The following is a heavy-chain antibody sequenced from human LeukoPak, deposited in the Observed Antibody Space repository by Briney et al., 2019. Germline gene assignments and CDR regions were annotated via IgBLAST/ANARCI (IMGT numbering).Heavy chain of an antibody. Sequence: GRSLRLSCAASGFTFSSYGTHWVRQAPGKGLEWVAVISYDGSNKYYADSVKGRFTISRDNSKNTLYLQMNSLRAEDTAVYYCARPIAAAGNWFDPWGQGTLVTVSS. J-gene: IGHJ5*02. V-gene: IGHV3-30*03. CDR1: GFTFSSYG. CDR3: ARPIAAAGNWFDP. D-gene: IGHD6-13*01. CDR2: ISYDGSNK.